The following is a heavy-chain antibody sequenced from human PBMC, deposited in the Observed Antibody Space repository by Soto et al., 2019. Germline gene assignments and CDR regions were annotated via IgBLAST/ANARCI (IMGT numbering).Heavy chain of an antibody. Sequence: GESLKISCKGSGYSFTSYWIGWVRQMPGKGLEWMGIIYPGDSDTRYSPSFQGQVTISADKSISTAYLQWSSLKASDTAMYYCARHGILRRHYDFWSGYYTFRGDAFDIWGQGTMVTVSS. CDR1: GYSFTSYW. CDR2: IYPGDSDT. D-gene: IGHD3-3*01. V-gene: IGHV5-51*01. J-gene: IGHJ3*02. CDR3: ARHGILRRHYDFWSGYYTFRGDAFDI.